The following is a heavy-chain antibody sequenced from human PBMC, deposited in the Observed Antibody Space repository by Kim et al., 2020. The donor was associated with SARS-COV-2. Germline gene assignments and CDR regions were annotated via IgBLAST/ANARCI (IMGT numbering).Heavy chain of an antibody. V-gene: IGHV4-39*07. Sequence: NPSLKSRVTISVDTSKNQFSLKLSSVTAADTAVYYCAGYILTGYSYAFDIWGQGTMVTVSS. D-gene: IGHD3-9*01. J-gene: IGHJ3*02. CDR3: AGYILTGYSYAFDI.